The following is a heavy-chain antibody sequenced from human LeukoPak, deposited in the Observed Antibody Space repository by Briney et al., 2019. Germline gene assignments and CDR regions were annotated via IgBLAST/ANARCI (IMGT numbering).Heavy chain of an antibody. D-gene: IGHD5-12*01. V-gene: IGHV4-59*01. CDR2: IYYSGST. CDR3: ARGRRGHSGYDRFDY. J-gene: IGHJ4*02. Sequence: SETLSLTCTVSGGSISSYYWSWIRQPPGKGLEWIGYIYYSGSTNYNPSLKSRVTISVDTSKNQFSLKLSSVTAADTAVYYCARGRRGHSGYDRFDYWGQGTLVTVSS. CDR1: GGSISSYY.